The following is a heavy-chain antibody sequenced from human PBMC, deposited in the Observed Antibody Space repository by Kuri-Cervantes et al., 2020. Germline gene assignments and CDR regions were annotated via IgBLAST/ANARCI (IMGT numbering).Heavy chain of an antibody. Sequence: ASVKVSCKASGYTFTSNAMHWVRQAPGQGLEWMGWINADKGHTKYSQNFQDRLTITRDTSASTAYMELSSLRSEDTAVYYCAKSGYCSSTSCLSEYFQHWGQGTLVTVSS. CDR1: GYTFTSNA. D-gene: IGHD2-2*01. V-gene: IGHV1-3*01. CDR3: AKSGYCSSTSCLSEYFQH. CDR2: INADKGHT. J-gene: IGHJ1*01.